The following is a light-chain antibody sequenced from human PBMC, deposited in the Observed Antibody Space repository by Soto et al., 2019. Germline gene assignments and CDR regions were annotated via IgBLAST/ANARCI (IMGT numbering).Light chain of an antibody. Sequence: EIGMTQHPATLSVSPGERATLSCRASQSVGRNLVRYQQRFGQSPRLLIYHVSTRATGVPARFSGSGSETEFTLTISSLRPEDFAIYYCHQYNNWPSWTFGQGTKVDIK. CDR3: HQYNNWPSWT. V-gene: IGKV3-15*01. J-gene: IGKJ1*01. CDR1: QSVGRN. CDR2: HVS.